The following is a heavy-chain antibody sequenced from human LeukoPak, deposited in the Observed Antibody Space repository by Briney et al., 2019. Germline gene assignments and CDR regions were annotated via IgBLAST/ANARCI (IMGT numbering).Heavy chain of an antibody. Sequence: GGSVKVSCKASGYTFTSYAMNWVRQAPGQGLEWMGWINTNTGNPTYAQGFTGRFVFSLDTSVSTAYLQISSLKAEDTAVYYCAREVVDTAMVTPYFDYWGQGTLVTVSS. D-gene: IGHD5-18*01. J-gene: IGHJ4*02. V-gene: IGHV7-4-1*02. CDR3: AREVVDTAMVTPYFDY. CDR1: GYTFTSYA. CDR2: INTNTGNP.